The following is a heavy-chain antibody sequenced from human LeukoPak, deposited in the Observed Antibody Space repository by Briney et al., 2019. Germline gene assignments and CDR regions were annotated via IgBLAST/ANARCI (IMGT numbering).Heavy chain of an antibody. CDR3: ARVFYYDILTGYLGDAFDI. V-gene: IGHV1-2*02. D-gene: IGHD3-9*01. CDR1: GYTFTGYY. Sequence: ASVKVSCKASGYTFTGYYMHWVRQAPGQGLEWMGWINPNSGGTNYAQKFQGRVTMTRDTSISTAYMELSRLRSDDTAVYYCARVFYYDILTGYLGDAFDIWGQGTMVTVSS. CDR2: INPNSGGT. J-gene: IGHJ3*02.